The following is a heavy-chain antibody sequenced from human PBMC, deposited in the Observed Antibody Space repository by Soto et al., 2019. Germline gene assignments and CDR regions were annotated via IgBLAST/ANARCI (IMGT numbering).Heavy chain of an antibody. CDR3: ARGPHYDSSGYYLNY. V-gene: IGHV4-34*01. Sequence: SETLSLTCAVYGGSFSGFYWNWIRQPPGKGLEWIGEINHSGSTNYNPSLKSRVTISVDTFKNQFSLKLSSVAAADTAVYFCARGPHYDSSGYYLNYWGQGTLVTVSS. J-gene: IGHJ4*02. CDR1: GGSFSGFY. CDR2: INHSGST. D-gene: IGHD3-22*01.